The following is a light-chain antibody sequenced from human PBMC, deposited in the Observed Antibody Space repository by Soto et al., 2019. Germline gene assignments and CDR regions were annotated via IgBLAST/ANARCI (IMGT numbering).Light chain of an antibody. CDR1: QGISTY. V-gene: IGKV1-27*01. J-gene: IGKJ4*01. CDR3: QKYNSAPLT. CDR2: AAS. Sequence: DIQMTQSPSSLSASVGGRVTITCRASQGISTYLAWYQQKPGKVPKLLIYAASTLQSGVPSRFSGSGSGTEFTLTISSLQPEDVATYYCQKYNSAPLTFGGGTKVVIK.